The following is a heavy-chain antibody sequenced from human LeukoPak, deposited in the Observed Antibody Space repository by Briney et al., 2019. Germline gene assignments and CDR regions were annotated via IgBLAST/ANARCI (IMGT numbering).Heavy chain of an antibody. CDR3: ARVGYGDYVRYYYYMDV. CDR2: INPNSGGT. Sequence: ASVKVSCKASGYTFTGYYMHWVRQAPGQGLEWMGWINPNSGGTNYAQKFQGRVTMTRDTSISTAYMELSRLRSDDTAVYYCARVGYGDYVRYYYYMDVWGKGTTVTISS. D-gene: IGHD4-17*01. J-gene: IGHJ6*03. V-gene: IGHV1-2*02. CDR1: GYTFTGYY.